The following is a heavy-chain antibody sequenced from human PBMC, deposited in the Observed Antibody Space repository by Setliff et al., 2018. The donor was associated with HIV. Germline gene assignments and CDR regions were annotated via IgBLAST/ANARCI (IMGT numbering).Heavy chain of an antibody. CDR1: GGTFRSYA. V-gene: IGHV1-69*05. CDR2: IIPIFGTA. CDR3: RWGPAAIWDAFDI. D-gene: IGHD2-2*01. J-gene: IGHJ3*02. Sequence: RASVKVSCKASGGTFRSYAISWVRQAPEQGLEWMVGIIPIFGTANYAQKFQGRVTITTEESTSTAYLELSSLRSEDTAVYYCRWGPAAIWDAFDIWGQGTMVTVSS.